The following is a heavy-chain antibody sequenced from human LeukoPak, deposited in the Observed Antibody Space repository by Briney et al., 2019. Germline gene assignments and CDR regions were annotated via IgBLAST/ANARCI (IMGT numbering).Heavy chain of an antibody. CDR2: ISDSGSDT. D-gene: IGHD6-6*01. Sequence: TGVSLRLSCAVSGFTFISYGMSWVRQAPGKGLEWVSAISDSGSDTYWADSVKRRFTVSKDNSKNTVYLQMNSLRADDTAVYYCAKRVPYSSSSVYFDYWGQGTLVTVSS. J-gene: IGHJ4*02. CDR1: GFTFISYG. V-gene: IGHV3-23*01. CDR3: AKRVPYSSSSVYFDY.